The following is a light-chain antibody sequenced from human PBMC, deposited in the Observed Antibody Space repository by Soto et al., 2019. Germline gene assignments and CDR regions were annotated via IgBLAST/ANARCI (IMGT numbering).Light chain of an antibody. CDR2: WAT. CDR1: QSIFDRSYDKKY. V-gene: IGKV4-1*01. J-gene: IGKJ3*01. Sequence: DIVMTQSPDFMAVSLGERATMNCKSSQSIFDRSYDKKYLAWCQQKPGQPPKLLIYWATARESGVPDRFSGSGSETDFTLTISSMQAEDAAVYYCQQYYSLPLTFGPGTKVDI. CDR3: QQYYSLPLT.